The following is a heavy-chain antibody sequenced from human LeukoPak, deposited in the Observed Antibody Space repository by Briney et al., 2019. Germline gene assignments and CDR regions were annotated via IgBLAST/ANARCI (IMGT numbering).Heavy chain of an antibody. CDR3: ARGRGTGTYYY. D-gene: IGHD1-1*01. Sequence: PSETLSLTCAVYGGSFSGYYWSWIRQPPGKGLEWIGEINHSGGTNYNPSLKSRVTISVDTSKNQFSLKLSSVTAADTAVYYCARGRGTGTYYYWGQGTLVTVSS. J-gene: IGHJ4*02. V-gene: IGHV4-34*01. CDR1: GGSFSGYY. CDR2: INHSGGT.